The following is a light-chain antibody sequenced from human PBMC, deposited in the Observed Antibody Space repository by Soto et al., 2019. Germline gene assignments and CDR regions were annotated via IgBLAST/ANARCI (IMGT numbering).Light chain of an antibody. J-gene: IGLJ1*01. CDR2: DVS. Sequence: QSVLTQPASVSGSPGQSITISCTGTSSDVGGNHVSWYQQHPGKAPRLIIYDVSNRPSGISNRFSGSKSDNTASLTISGLQADYEADYYCSSHTSSSRYVFGXGTKVTVL. CDR3: SSHTSSSRYV. CDR1: SSDVGGNH. V-gene: IGLV2-14*01.